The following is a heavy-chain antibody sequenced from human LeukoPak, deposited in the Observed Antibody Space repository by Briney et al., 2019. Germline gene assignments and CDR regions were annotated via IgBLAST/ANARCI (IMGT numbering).Heavy chain of an antibody. V-gene: IGHV3-11*03. Sequence: PGGSLRLSCAASGFAFSDYYMNWFRQAPGKGLEWVPYISSSSSYTNYADSVKGRFTISRDNAKNSLYLQMNSLRAEDTAVYYCAKARLRNDAFDIWGQGTRVTVSS. CDR3: AKARLRNDAFDI. D-gene: IGHD4-17*01. J-gene: IGHJ3*02. CDR1: GFAFSDYY. CDR2: ISSSSSYT.